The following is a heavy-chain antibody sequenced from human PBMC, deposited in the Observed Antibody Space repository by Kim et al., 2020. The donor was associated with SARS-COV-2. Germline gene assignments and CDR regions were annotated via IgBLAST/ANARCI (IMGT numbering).Heavy chain of an antibody. D-gene: IGHD6-19*01. CDR3: ARNPVAGRSRPRWFDP. V-gene: IGHV4-34*01. Sequence: SLQSRVTISVDTSTNQFSLKRGSVTAADTAVYYCARNPVAGRSRPRWFDPWGQGTLVTVSS. J-gene: IGHJ5*02.